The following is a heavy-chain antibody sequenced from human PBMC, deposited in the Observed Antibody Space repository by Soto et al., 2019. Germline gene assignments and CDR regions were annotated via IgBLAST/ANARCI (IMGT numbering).Heavy chain of an antibody. V-gene: IGHV3-53*01. J-gene: IGHJ4*02. CDR1: GFTVTNKY. CDR3: AKLLPRAMPRGAPEAKHY. Sequence: QSGGSLRLSCAASGFTVTNKYISWVRQAPGKGLEWLSVIYSGGSTYYADSVKGRFTISRDNSKNTLYLQMNSLRAEDTAVYYCAKLLPRAMPRGAPEAKHYWGQGTLVTVSS. D-gene: IGHD3-10*01. CDR2: IYSGGST.